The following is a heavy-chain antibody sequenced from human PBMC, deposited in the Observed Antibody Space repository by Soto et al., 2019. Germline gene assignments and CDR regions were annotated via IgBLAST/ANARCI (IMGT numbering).Heavy chain of an antibody. CDR2: IDPSDSYT. J-gene: IGHJ6*02. CDR3: ARHIVATTYYGMDV. V-gene: IGHV5-10-1*01. CDR1: GYSFTSYW. D-gene: IGHD5-12*01. Sequence: SGKSLKISCKGSGYSFTSYWISWVRQMPGKGLEWMGRIDPSDSYTNYSPSFQGHVTISADKSISTAYLQWSSLKASDTAMYYCARHIVATTYYGMDVWGQGTTVTVSS.